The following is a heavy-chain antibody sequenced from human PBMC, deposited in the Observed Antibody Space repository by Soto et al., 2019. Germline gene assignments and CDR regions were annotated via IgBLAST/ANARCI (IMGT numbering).Heavy chain of an antibody. V-gene: IGHV3-74*01. D-gene: IGHD3-16*01. Sequence: EVQLVESGGGLVQPGGSLRLSCAASGFTFSNYWMHWVRQAPGKGPVWVSRINTDGSTTNYADSVKGRFTISIDNAKHTLYLQTNRLGAEDTAVYYCARDLGGYASHWGQGTLVTVSS. CDR3: ARDLGGYASH. CDR1: GFTFSNYW. CDR2: INTDGSTT. J-gene: IGHJ4*02.